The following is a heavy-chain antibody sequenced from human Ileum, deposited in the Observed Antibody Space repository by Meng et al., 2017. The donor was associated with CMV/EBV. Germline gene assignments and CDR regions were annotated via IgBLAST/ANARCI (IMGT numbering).Heavy chain of an antibody. D-gene: IGHD3-10*01. Sequence: QVQLQVSGPGLVKTSETLSLTCYVSGGSISNYYWSWIRQPAGKGLEWIAHIYTSGTTNYTPSLKSRVTMSVDTSRNQFSLKLTSVTAADTAVYYCARNYGSGNWNFFHYWGQGTLVTVSS. CDR2: IYTSGTT. J-gene: IGHJ4*02. CDR1: GGSISNYY. CDR3: ARNYGSGNWNFFHY. V-gene: IGHV4-4*07.